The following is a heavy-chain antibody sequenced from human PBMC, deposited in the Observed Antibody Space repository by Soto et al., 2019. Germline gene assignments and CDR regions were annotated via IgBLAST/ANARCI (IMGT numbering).Heavy chain of an antibody. V-gene: IGHV5-51*01. J-gene: IGHJ6*02. Sequence: EVQLVQSGAEVKKPGESLKISCKGSGYSFTSYWIGWVRQMPGKGLEWMGIIYPGDSDTRYSPSFQGQVTISADKSISTAYLQWSSLKASDTAMYYCARGKVNRVAATLSYYYGMDVWGQGTTVTVSS. CDR1: GYSFTSYW. CDR2: IYPGDSDT. D-gene: IGHD2-15*01. CDR3: ARGKVNRVAATLSYYYGMDV.